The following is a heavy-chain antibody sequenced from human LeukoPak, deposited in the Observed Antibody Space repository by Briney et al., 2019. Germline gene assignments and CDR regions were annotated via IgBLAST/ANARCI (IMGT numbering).Heavy chain of an antibody. D-gene: IGHD4-17*01. CDR2: IYPGDSDT. CDR3: ARLPPYGGYYYYMDV. J-gene: IGHJ6*03. CDR1: GYSFTSYW. V-gene: IGHV5-51*01. Sequence: GESLKISCKGSGYSFTSYWIGWVRQMPGKGLEWMGIIYPGDSDTRYRPSFQGQVTISADKSISTAYLQWSSLKASDTAMYYCARLPPYGGYYYYMDVWGKGTTVTVSS.